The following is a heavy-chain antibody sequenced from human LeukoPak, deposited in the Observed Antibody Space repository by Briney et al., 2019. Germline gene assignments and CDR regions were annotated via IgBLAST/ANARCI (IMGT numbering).Heavy chain of an antibody. CDR1: GFTFSNYW. CDR2: INKDGGEP. CDR3: ARDMGWQQFDQ. D-gene: IGHD5-24*01. V-gene: IGHV3-7*01. Sequence: GGSLRLSCAASGFTFSNYWMTWVRQAPGKGLERVANINKDGGEPYYMESVKGRFTISRDNARSSLYLQMNSLAVEDTAIYYCARDMGWQQFDQWGQGTLVTVSS. J-gene: IGHJ4*02.